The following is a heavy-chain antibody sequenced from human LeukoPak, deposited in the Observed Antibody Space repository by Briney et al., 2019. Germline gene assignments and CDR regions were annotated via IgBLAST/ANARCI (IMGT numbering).Heavy chain of an antibody. CDR1: GGSISSSSYY. D-gene: IGHD3-10*01. CDR3: ARDYYGSGRWSPSAVNWFDP. J-gene: IGHJ5*02. V-gene: IGHV4-39*07. CDR2: IYYSGST. Sequence: SETLSLTCTVSGGSISSSSYYWGWIRQPPGKGLEWIGSIYYSGSTYYNPSLKSRVTISVDTSKNQFSLKLSSVTAADTAVYYCARDYYGSGRWSPSAVNWFDPWGQGTLVTVSS.